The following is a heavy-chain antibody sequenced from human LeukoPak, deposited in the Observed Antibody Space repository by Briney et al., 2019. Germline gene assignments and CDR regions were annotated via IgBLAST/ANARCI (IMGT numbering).Heavy chain of an antibody. CDR3: ARHETPGIAAAGGYYYYYMDV. J-gene: IGHJ6*03. Sequence: SETLSLTCAVYGGSFSGYYWSWIRQPPGKGLEWIGEINHSGSTNYNPSLKSRVTISVDTSKNQFSLKLSSVTAADTAVYYCARHETPGIAAAGGYYYYYMDVWGKGTTVTVSS. CDR2: INHSGST. CDR1: GGSFSGYY. D-gene: IGHD6-13*01. V-gene: IGHV4-34*01.